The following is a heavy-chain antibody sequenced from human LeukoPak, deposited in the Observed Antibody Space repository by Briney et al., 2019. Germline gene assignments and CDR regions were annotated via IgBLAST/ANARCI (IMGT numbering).Heavy chain of an antibody. CDR3: ARVDRDAEEGSDS. CDR2: IIPILGIA. Sequence: GASVKVSCKASGGTFTTYAISWVRQAPGQGLEWMGRIIPILGIANYAQKFQGRVTITADESTSTAYLELSSLRSEDTAIYYCARVDRDAEEGSDSWGQGSLVTVSS. CDR1: GGTFTTYA. D-gene: IGHD5-24*01. V-gene: IGHV1-69*04. J-gene: IGHJ4*02.